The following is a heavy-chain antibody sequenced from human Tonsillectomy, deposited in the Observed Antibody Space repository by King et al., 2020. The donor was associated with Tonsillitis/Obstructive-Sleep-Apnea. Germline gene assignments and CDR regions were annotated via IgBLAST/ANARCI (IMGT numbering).Heavy chain of an antibody. V-gene: IGHV3-23*04. J-gene: IGHJ4*02. CDR2: ISGGGSTT. CDR3: AKDSHRSGYYGK. CDR1: GFTFGSYA. Sequence: VQLVESGGGKAQPGGSLRLSCAASGFTFGSYAMTWVRQSPGKGLEWVAAISGGGSTTNYADSVKGRFTISRDNSKNILYLQMNSLRVEDTAVYYCAKDSHRSGYYGKWGQGTLVTVSS. D-gene: IGHD3-3*01.